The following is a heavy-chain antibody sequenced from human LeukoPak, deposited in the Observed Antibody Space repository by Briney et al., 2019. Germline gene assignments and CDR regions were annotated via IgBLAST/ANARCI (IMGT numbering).Heavy chain of an antibody. CDR3: ARHLGSSWNDAFDI. CDR1: GGSISSSSYY. D-gene: IGHD6-13*01. Sequence: SETLSLTCTVSGGSISSSSYYWGWIRQPPGKGLERIGSIYYSGSTYYNPSLKSRVTISVDTSKNQFSLKLSSVTAADTAVYYCARHLGSSWNDAFDIWGQGTMVTVSS. CDR2: IYYSGST. J-gene: IGHJ3*02. V-gene: IGHV4-39*01.